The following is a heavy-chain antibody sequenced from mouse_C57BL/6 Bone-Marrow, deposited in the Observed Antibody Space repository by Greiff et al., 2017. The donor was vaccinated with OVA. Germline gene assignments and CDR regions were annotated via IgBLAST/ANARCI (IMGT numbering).Heavy chain of an antibody. CDR3: ARDGTMTPFGY. CDR2: ISYDDSN. J-gene: IGHJ3*01. Sequence: DVKLQESGPGLVKPSQSLSLTCSVTGYSITSGYYWNWIRQFPGNKLEWMGYISYDDSNNYNPSLKNRISITRDTSKNQFFLKLNSVTTEDTATYYCARDGTMTPFGYWGQGTLVTVSA. D-gene: IGHD2-4*01. V-gene: IGHV3-6*01. CDR1: GYSITSGYY.